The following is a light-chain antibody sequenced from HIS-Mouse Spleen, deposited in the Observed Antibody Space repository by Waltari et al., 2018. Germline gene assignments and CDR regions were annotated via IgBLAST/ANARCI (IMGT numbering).Light chain of an antibody. CDR3: CSYAGSYTGV. Sequence: QSALTQPASVSGSPGQSITISCPGTSSDVGRYNLVHWYQQHPGKAPKLMIYEGSKRPSGVSNRFSGSKSGNTASLTISGLQAEDEADYYCCSYAGSYTGVFGTGTKVTVL. J-gene: IGLJ1*01. V-gene: IGLV2-23*01. CDR2: EGS. CDR1: SSDVGRYNL.